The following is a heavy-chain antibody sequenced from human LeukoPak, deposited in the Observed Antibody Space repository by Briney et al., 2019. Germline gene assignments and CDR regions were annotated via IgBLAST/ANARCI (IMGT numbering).Heavy chain of an antibody. CDR3: ARDGGSYWGFDP. CDR1: GGSISSSSYY. Sequence: PSETLSLTCTVSGGSISSSSYYWGWIRQPPGKGLEWIGSIYYSGSTYYNPSLKSRVTISVDTSKNQFSLKLSSVTAADTAVYYCARDGGSYWGFDPWGQGTLVTVSS. D-gene: IGHD1-26*01. V-gene: IGHV4-39*07. CDR2: IYYSGST. J-gene: IGHJ5*02.